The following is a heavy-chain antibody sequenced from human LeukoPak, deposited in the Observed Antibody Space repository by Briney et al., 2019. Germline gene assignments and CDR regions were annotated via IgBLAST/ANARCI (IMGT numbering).Heavy chain of an antibody. CDR1: GYTFTSYA. Sequence: ASVKVSCKASGYTFTSYAMHWVRQAPGQRLEWMGWINAGNGNTKYSQKFQGRVTITRDTSASTAYMELSSLRSEDTAVYYCARDGTMVRGVRGPYDYWGQGTLVTVSS. CDR2: INAGNGNT. CDR3: ARDGTMVRGVRGPYDY. J-gene: IGHJ4*02. V-gene: IGHV1-3*01. D-gene: IGHD3-10*01.